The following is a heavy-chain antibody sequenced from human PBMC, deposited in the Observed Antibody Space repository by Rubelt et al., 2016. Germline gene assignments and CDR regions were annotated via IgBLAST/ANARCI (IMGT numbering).Heavy chain of an antibody. V-gene: IGHV3-30*04. J-gene: IGHJ2*01. CDR3: AEDYC. Sequence: QVQLVESGGGVVQPGRSLRLSCAASGFTFSSYAMHWVRQAPGKGLEWVAVISYDGSNKYYADSVKGRFTISRDNSKNTLYLQMNSLRAEDTAVYYCAEDYCWGRGTLVTVSS. CDR2: ISYDGSNK. CDR1: GFTFSSYA. D-gene: IGHD2-15*01.